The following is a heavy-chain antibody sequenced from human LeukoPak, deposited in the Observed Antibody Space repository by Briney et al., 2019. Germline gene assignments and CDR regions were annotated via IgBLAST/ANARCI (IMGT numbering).Heavy chain of an antibody. CDR2: ISSSTTTI. CDR3: ANGLSLSRYGDYFDY. D-gene: IGHD3-16*01. J-gene: IGHJ4*02. Sequence: GGSLRLSCAVSGFTFSGYSMKWVRQAPGKGLEWVSYISSSTTTIYHADSVKGRFTVSRDNSKNTLYLQMNSLRAEDTAVYYCANGLSLSRYGDYFDYWGQGTLVTVSS. CDR1: GFTFSGYS. V-gene: IGHV3-48*01.